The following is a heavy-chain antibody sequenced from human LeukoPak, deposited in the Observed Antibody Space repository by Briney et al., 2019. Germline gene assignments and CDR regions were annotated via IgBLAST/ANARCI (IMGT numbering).Heavy chain of an antibody. J-gene: IGHJ5*02. Sequence: ASVKVSCKASGYTFTSYAMHWMRQAPGQRLEWMGWINAGNGNTKYSQKFQGRVTITRDTSASTAYMELSSLRSEDTAVYYCARGAVDTAMVSPANNWFDPWGQGTLVTVSS. D-gene: IGHD5-18*01. CDR3: ARGAVDTAMVSPANNWFDP. CDR1: GYTFTSYA. CDR2: INAGNGNT. V-gene: IGHV1-3*01.